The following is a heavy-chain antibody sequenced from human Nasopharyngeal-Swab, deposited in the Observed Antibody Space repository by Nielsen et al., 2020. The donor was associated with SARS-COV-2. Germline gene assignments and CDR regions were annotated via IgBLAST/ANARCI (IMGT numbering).Heavy chain of an antibody. V-gene: IGHV3-23*01. J-gene: IGHJ4*02. CDR3: VKGTYNNYWDY. CDR1: GFALRSYT. Sequence: GESVKMSWAASGFALRSYTKTWVSQAPGKGVDWVSTISASGGTTYYADSVKGRFTISRDNSGNTLFLQMNSLRAEDTALYYCVKGTYNNYWDYWGQGTLVTVSS. D-gene: IGHD5-24*01. CDR2: ISASGGTT.